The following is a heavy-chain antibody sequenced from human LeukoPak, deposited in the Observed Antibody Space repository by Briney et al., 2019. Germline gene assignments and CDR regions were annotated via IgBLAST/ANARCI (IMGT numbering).Heavy chain of an antibody. J-gene: IGHJ6*02. V-gene: IGHV1-3*01. CDR1: GYSFTSYA. Sequence: ASVKVSCKAFGYSFTSYAMHWVRQAPGQRFEWMGWINAGNGNTKYSQKFQGRVTITRDTSASTAYMELSSLRSDDTAVYYCAREFSTHYYYYYGMDVWGQGTTVTVSS. CDR2: INAGNGNT. CDR3: AREFSTHYYYYYGMDV. D-gene: IGHD3-3*02.